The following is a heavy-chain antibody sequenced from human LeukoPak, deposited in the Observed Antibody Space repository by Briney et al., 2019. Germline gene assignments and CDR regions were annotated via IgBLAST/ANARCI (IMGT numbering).Heavy chain of an antibody. Sequence: SGTLSLTCAVSGGSISSNNWWGWVRQPPGKGLEWIGEIYHSGSTYYNPSLKSRVTISVDRSKNQFSLKLSSVTAADTAVYYCARLHCSSTSCYDWNWFDPWGQGTLVTVSS. CDR3: ARLHCSSTSCYDWNWFDP. V-gene: IGHV4-4*02. CDR2: IYHSGST. J-gene: IGHJ5*02. D-gene: IGHD2-2*01. CDR1: GGSISSNNW.